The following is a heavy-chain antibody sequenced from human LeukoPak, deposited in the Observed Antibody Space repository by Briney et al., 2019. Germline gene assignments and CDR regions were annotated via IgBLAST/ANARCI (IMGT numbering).Heavy chain of an antibody. CDR2: MNPNSGNT. V-gene: IGHV1-8*03. CDR3: ARQYYGSGSDRAFDI. CDR1: GYTSTSYD. D-gene: IGHD3-10*01. Sequence: GASVKVSCKASGYTSTSYDINWVRQATGQGLEWMGWMNPNSGNTGYAQKFQGRVTITRNTSISTAYMELSSLRSEDTAVYYCARQYYGSGSDRAFDIWGQGTMVTVSS. J-gene: IGHJ3*02.